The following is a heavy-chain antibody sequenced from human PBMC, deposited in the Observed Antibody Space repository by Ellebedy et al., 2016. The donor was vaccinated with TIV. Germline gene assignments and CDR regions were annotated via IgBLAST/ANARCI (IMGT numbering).Heavy chain of an antibody. Sequence: GESLKISCAASGFTFSSYWMSWVRQAPGKGLEWVANIKQDGNEKYYVDSVKGRFTISRDNAKNSLYLQMNSLRAEDTAVYYCVAAVVDYWGQGTLVTVS. CDR3: VAAVVDY. V-gene: IGHV3-7*01. D-gene: IGHD6-13*01. CDR2: IKQDGNEK. CDR1: GFTFSSYW. J-gene: IGHJ4*02.